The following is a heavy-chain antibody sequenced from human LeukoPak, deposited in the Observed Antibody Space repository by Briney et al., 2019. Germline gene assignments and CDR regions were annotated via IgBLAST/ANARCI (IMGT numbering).Heavy chain of an antibody. D-gene: IGHD4-17*01. CDR2: INPSGGST. V-gene: IGHV1-46*01. CDR3: ARGLDDYEDAFDI. J-gene: IGHJ3*02. Sequence: ASVKVSCKASGYTFTSYYMHWVRQAPGQGLEWMGIINPSGGSTSYAQKFQGRVTMTRDTSISTAYMELSSLRSEDTALYYCARGLDDYEDAFDIWGQGTMVTVSS. CDR1: GYTFTSYY.